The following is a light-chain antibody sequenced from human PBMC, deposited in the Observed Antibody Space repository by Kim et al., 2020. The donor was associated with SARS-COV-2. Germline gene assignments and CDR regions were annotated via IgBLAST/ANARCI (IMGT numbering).Light chain of an antibody. V-gene: IGLV3-1*01. J-gene: IGLJ1*01. CDR1: KLGDKY. CDR2: QDA. Sequence: SPGQKASVTWSGDKLGDKYVFWYQKRPGQSPVLVIYQDAKRPSGIPERFSGSISGNTATLTISGTQAMDEADYYCQTWDSSTGVFGTGTKVTVL. CDR3: QTWDSSTGV.